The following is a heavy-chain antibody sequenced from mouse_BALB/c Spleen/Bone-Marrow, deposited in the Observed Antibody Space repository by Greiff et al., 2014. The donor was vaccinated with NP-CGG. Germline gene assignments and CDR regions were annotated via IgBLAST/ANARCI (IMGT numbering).Heavy chain of an antibody. D-gene: IGHD3-2*02. V-gene: IGHV2-9*02. CDR2: IWAGGST. Sequence: QVQLQQSGPGLVAPSQSLSITCTVSGFSLTNYGVHWVRQPPGKGLEWLGVIWAGGSTNYNSALMSRLSIRKDNSKSQVFLKMIRLQADDTAMYYCARVTSSAVGAMDYGGQGTSVTVSS. J-gene: IGHJ4*01. CDR3: ARVTSSAVGAMDY. CDR1: GFSLTNYG.